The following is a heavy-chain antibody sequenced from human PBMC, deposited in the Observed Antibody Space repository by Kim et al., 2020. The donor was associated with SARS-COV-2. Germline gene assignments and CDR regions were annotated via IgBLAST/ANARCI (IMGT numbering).Heavy chain of an antibody. D-gene: IGHD3-22*01. CDR2: IFSDCRT. CDR1: GFSVRNTY. V-gene: IGHV3-66*01. J-gene: IGHJ2*01. CDR3: ARAGYYDSSGHYF. Sequence: GGSLRLSCAPSGFSVRNTYLSWVRQAPGKGLEWVSLIFSDCRTFYADSVKGRFTVPKDNSKDTLYLQMNSLGAEDTAVYFFARAGYYDSSGHYF.